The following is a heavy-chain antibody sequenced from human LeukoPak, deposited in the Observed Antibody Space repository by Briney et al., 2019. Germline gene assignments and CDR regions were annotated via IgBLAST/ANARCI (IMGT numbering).Heavy chain of an antibody. V-gene: IGHV3-21*01. CDR3: ARKQNIVVVPAAPGFDY. Sequence: GGSLRLSCAASGFTFSSYSMNWVRQAPGKGLEWVSSISSSSSYIYYADSVKGRFTISRDNAKNSLYLQMNSLRAEDTAVYYCARKQNIVVVPAAPGFDYGGQGTLVTVSS. J-gene: IGHJ4*02. D-gene: IGHD2-2*01. CDR1: GFTFSSYS. CDR2: ISSSSSYI.